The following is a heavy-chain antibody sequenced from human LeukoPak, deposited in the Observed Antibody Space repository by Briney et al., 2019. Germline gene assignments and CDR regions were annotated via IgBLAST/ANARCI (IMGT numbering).Heavy chain of an antibody. CDR1: GFTFSSYS. V-gene: IGHV3-21*01. CDR3: AKYQTGTWTSYDSSDI. Sequence: GGSLRLSCAASGFTFSSYSMNWVRQAPGKGLEWVSSINGESTFKVYADSVKGRFTISRDNAKNSLYLQMDSLRAEDTAVYYCAKYQTGTWTSYDSSDIWGQGTLVTVSS. CDR2: INGESTFK. J-gene: IGHJ3*02. D-gene: IGHD1-7*01.